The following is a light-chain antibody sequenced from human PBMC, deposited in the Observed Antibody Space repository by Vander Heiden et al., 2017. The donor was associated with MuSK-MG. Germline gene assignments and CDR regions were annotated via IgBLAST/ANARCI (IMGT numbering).Light chain of an antibody. V-gene: IGKV3-11*01. Sequence: EIVLTQSPATLSLSPGERATPSCRARQSVSSSLAWYQQKPGQAPRLLIYDTSNRATGIPARFSGSGSGTDFTLTISSLEPEDFAVYYCQQRSNWPPYTFAQGTKLEI. CDR3: QQRSNWPPYT. CDR1: QSVSSS. CDR2: DTS. J-gene: IGKJ2*01.